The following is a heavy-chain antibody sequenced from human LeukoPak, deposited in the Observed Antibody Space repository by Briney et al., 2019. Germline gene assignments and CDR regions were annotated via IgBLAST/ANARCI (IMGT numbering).Heavy chain of an antibody. J-gene: IGHJ4*02. D-gene: IGHD5-18*01. CDR2: ISGSGGST. CDR3: AKVRRRGYSYGYSYLFDY. V-gene: IGHV3-23*01. Sequence: PGGSLRLSCAASGFTFSSYAMSWVRQAPGKGLEWVSAISGSGGSTYYADSVKGRFTISRDNSKNTLYLQMNSLRAEDTAVYYCAKVRRRGYSYGYSYLFDYWGQGTLVTVSS. CDR1: GFTFSSYA.